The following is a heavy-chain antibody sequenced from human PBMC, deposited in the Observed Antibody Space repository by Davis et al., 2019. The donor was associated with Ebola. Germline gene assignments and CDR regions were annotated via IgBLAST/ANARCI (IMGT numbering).Heavy chain of an antibody. V-gene: IGHV1-46*01. J-gene: IGHJ4*02. CDR1: GYTFTSYY. CDR3: ARGLPSSCEDY. CDR2: INPSGGST. D-gene: IGHD6-13*01. Sequence: ASVKVSCKASGYTFTSYYMHWVRQAPGQGLEWMGIINPSGGSTSYAQKLQGRVTMTTDTSTSTAYMELRSLRSDDTAVYYCARGLPSSCEDYWGQGTLVTVSS.